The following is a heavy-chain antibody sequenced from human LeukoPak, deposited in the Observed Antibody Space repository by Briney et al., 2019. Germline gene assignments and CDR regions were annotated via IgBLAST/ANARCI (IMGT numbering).Heavy chain of an antibody. J-gene: IGHJ6*02. CDR1: GFTFSSYE. CDR3: ARDVKYSSGLYYYYGMDV. D-gene: IGHD6-19*01. Sequence: TGGSLRLSCAASGFTFSSYEMNWVRQAPGKGLEWVSYISSSGSTIYYADSVKGRFTISRGNVKNSLYLQMNSLRAEDTAVYYCARDVKYSSGLYYYYGMDVWGQGTTVTVSS. CDR2: ISSSGSTI. V-gene: IGHV3-48*03.